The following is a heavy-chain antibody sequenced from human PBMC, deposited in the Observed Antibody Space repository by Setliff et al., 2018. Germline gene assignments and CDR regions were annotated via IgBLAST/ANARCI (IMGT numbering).Heavy chain of an antibody. CDR2: IYYSGST. CDR3: ASHSSSWYH. J-gene: IGHJ5*02. Sequence: ETLSLTCTVSGGSISSHYWSWIRQPPGKGLEWIGSIYYSGSTNYNPSLKSRVTISVDTSKNQFSLKLSSVTAADTAVYYCASHSSSWYHWGQGTLVTVSS. V-gene: IGHV4-59*08. D-gene: IGHD6-13*01. CDR1: GGSISSHY.